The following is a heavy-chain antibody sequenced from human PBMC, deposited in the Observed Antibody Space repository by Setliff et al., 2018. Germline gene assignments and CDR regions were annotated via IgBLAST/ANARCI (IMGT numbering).Heavy chain of an antibody. Sequence: SVKVSCKASGGTFSSYAISWVRQAPGQGLEWMGGTIPSFGSTNYAQKFQDRVTIITDESTSTAYMELSSLRTGDTAVYYCAREGVDTRSSTDYRYYMDVWGKGTTVTVSS. CDR2: TIPSFGST. V-gene: IGHV1-69*05. D-gene: IGHD5-18*01. CDR3: AREGVDTRSSTDYRYYMDV. CDR1: GGTFSSYA. J-gene: IGHJ6*03.